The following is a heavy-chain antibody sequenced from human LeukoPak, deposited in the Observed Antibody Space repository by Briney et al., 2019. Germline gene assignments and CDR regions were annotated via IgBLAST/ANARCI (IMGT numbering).Heavy chain of an antibody. Sequence: PSQTLSLTCTVSGGSISSGGYYWSWIRQHPGKGLEWIGYIYYSGSTYYNPSLKSRVTISVDTSKNQFPLKLSSVTAADTAVYYCARVGVSGATMIVAHWFDPWGQGTLVTVSS. CDR3: ARVGVSGATMIVAHWFDP. D-gene: IGHD3-22*01. CDR1: GGSISSGGYY. J-gene: IGHJ5*02. CDR2: IYYSGST. V-gene: IGHV4-31*03.